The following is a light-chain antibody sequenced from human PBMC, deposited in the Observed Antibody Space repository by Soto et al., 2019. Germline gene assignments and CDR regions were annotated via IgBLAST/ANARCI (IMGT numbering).Light chain of an antibody. CDR2: GAS. J-gene: IGKJ4*01. CDR3: QQYGSSPT. Sequence: DIVMTQSPGTLSVSPGERATLSCRASQSVGTNLAWYQQRPGQAPRLLVYGASTRASGIPPRFSGSGSGTDFTLTISRMEPEDFAVYSCQQYGSSPTFGGGTKVDIK. V-gene: IGKV3-20*01. CDR1: QSVGTN.